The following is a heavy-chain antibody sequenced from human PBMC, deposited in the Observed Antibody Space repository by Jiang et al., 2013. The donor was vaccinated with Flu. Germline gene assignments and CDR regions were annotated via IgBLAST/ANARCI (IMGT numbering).Heavy chain of an antibody. V-gene: IGHV3-23*01. CDR2: MSGSGSTT. J-gene: IGHJ6*03. D-gene: IGHD2-15*01. CDR1: GFTFSSFA. CDR3: AKLKGLLKPYYYMDV. Sequence: QLLESGGALVQPGGSLRLSCAASGFTFSSFAMSWVRQAPGKGPEWVSSMSGSGSTTYYVDSVKGRFIISRDNSKNTLYLQMDSLRAEDTAVYYCAKLKGLLKPYYYMDVWGKGTTVTVSS.